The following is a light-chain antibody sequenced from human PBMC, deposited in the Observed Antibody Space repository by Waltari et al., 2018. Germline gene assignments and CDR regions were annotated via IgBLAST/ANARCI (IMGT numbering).Light chain of an antibody. CDR1: QSILYSSNNKNY. CDR2: WAS. Sequence: DIVMTQSPDYLAVSLGERATINCKSSQSILYSSNNKNYLAWYQQKPGQAPKLPIYWASTRESGVPDRFSGSGSGTDFTLTISSLQAEDVAVYHCQQYYSSPPTFGQGTKLEIK. J-gene: IGKJ2*01. CDR3: QQYYSSPPT. V-gene: IGKV4-1*01.